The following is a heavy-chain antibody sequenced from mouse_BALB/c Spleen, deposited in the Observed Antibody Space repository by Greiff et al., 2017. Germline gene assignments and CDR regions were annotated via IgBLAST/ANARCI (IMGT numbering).Heavy chain of an antibody. CDR2: ISSGGGNT. CDR1: GFTFSSYT. D-gene: IGHD2-4*01. V-gene: IGHV5-9*03. Sequence: EVQRVESGGGLVKPGGSLKLSCAASGFTFSSYTMSWVRQTPEKRLEWVATISSGGGNTYYPDSVKGRFTISRDNAKNNLYLQMSSLRSEDTALYYCASIYYDYDWYFDVWGAGTTVTVSS. J-gene: IGHJ1*01. CDR3: ASIYYDYDWYFDV.